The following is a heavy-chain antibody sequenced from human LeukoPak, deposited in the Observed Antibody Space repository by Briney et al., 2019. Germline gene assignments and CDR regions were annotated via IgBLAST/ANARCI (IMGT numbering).Heavy chain of an antibody. CDR2: IYYSGHT. V-gene: IGHV4-39*01. CDR1: GGSISSSTYY. CDR3: ARQQCSGGSCYSRAIWFDP. J-gene: IGHJ5*02. Sequence: PSETLSLPCTVSGGSISSSTYYWGWIRQPPGKGLEWIASIYYSGHTYYNPSLKSRVTVSVDTSKNQFSLKLNSVTAADTAVYYCARQQCSGGSCYSRAIWFDPWGQGTLVTVSS. D-gene: IGHD2-15*01.